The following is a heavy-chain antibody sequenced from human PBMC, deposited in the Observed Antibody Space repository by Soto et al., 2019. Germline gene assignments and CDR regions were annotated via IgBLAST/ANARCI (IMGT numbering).Heavy chain of an antibody. CDR3: AREKGYISGPKNFDS. CDR2: IYDSRST. CDR1: GGAVRSGDYV. V-gene: IGHV4-30-4*01. Sequence: TLSLTCTVSGGAVRSGDYVWSWIRQPPGKGGEGSWFIYDSRSTYYNPSLKSRATMPIDPSTNPSSRKLSCGPAAHTAMYYCAREKGYISGPKNFDSWGQGTLFTFS. J-gene: IGHJ4*02. D-gene: IGHD5-12*01.